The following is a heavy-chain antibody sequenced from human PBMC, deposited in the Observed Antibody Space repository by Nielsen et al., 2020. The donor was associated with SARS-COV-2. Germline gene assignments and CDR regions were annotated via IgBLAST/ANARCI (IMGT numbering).Heavy chain of an antibody. CDR2: IRYDGSNE. Sequence: GGSPRLSCAASGFTFSYYGMHWVRQAPGKGLEWVAFIRYDGSNEYYADSVKGRFTISRDNSKNTLYLQMNSLRAEDTAVYYCAKDFGGADPSQTYWGQGTLVTVSS. V-gene: IGHV3-30*02. CDR3: AKDFGGADPSQTY. J-gene: IGHJ4*02. CDR1: GFTFSYYG. D-gene: IGHD3-16*01.